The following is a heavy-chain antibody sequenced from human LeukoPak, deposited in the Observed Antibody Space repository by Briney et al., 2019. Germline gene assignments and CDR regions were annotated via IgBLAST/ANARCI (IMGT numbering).Heavy chain of an antibody. CDR2: IIPIFGTA. V-gene: IGHV1-69*05. CDR1: GGTFSSYA. Sequence: SVKVSCKASGGTFSSYAISWVRQAPGQGLEWMGRIIPIFGTANYAQKFQGGVTITTDESTSTAYMELSSLRSEDTAVYYCARVPAALKGQQDNWFDPWGQGTLVTVSS. CDR3: ARVPAALKGQQDNWFDP. D-gene: IGHD2-2*01. J-gene: IGHJ5*02.